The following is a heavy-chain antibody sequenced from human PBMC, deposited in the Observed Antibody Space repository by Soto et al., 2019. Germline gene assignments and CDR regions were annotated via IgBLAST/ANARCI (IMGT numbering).Heavy chain of an antibody. D-gene: IGHD5-18*01. Sequence: PSETLSLTCTVSGGSISSYYWSWIRQPPGKGLEWIGYIYYSGSTNYNPSLKSRVTMSVDTSKNQFSLKLSSVTAADTAVYYCARVEMATANFDYWGQGTLVTVSS. V-gene: IGHV4-59*01. CDR1: GGSISSYY. J-gene: IGHJ4*02. CDR3: ARVEMATANFDY. CDR2: IYYSGST.